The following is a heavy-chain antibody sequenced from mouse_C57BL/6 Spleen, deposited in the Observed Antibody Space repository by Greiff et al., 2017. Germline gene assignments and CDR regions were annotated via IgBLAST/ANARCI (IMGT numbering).Heavy chain of an antibody. CDR3: ARSLYYYGSTPRSMDY. J-gene: IGHJ4*01. D-gene: IGHD1-1*01. CDR2: IYPGSGST. Sequence: QVQLQQPGAELVKPGASVKMSCKASGYTFTSYWITWVKQRPGQGLEWIGDIYPGSGSTNYNEKFKSKATLTVDTSSSTAYMQLSSLTSEDSAVYYCARSLYYYGSTPRSMDYWGQGTSVTVSS. CDR1: GYTFTSYW. V-gene: IGHV1-55*01.